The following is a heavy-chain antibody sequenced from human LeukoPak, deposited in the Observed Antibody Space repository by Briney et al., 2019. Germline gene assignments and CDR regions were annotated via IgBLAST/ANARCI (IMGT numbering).Heavy chain of an antibody. V-gene: IGHV4-59*01. D-gene: IGHD3-10*01. J-gene: IGHJ5*02. Sequence: SETLSLTCTVSGGSISSYYWSWIRQPPGKGLEWIGYTYYSGSTNYNPSLKSRVTISVDTSKNQFSLKLSSVTAADAAVYYCARDKYYYGSGEGNWFDPWGQGTLVTVSS. CDR3: ARDKYYYGSGEGNWFDP. CDR2: TYYSGST. CDR1: GGSISSYY.